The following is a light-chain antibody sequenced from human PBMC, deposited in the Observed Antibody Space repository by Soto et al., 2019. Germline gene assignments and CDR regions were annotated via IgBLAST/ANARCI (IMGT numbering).Light chain of an antibody. J-gene: IGLJ1*01. CDR3: CSYAGTYTYV. CDR1: SSDIGGYNY. Sequence: QSVLTQPRSVSGSPGQSVAISCTGTSSDIGGYNYVSWFQQHPGKAPKLMIYDVSKWPSGVPDRFSGSKSGNTASLTISGLQAEDEADYYCCSYAGTYTYVFGTGTKVTVL. CDR2: DVS. V-gene: IGLV2-11*01.